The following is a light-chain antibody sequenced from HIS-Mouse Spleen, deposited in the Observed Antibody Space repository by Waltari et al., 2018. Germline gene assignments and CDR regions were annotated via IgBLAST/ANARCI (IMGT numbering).Light chain of an antibody. CDR2: DVS. CDR1: SSDVGGYNY. CDR3: CSYAGSYTGV. J-gene: IGLJ1*01. V-gene: IGLV2-11*01. Sequence: QSALTQPRSVSGSPGQSVTISCTGTSSDVGGYNYVSWYQQHPGKAPKLMIYDVSKRPSGVPDRFSVSKSGNTASLTISGLQAEDESDYYCCSYAGSYTGVFGTGTKVTVL.